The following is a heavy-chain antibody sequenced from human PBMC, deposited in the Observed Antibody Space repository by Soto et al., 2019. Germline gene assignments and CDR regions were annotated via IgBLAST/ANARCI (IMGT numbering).Heavy chain of an antibody. CDR3: ARREDTAMVDY. J-gene: IGHJ4*02. Sequence: GGSLRLSCVASGFTFSSYGMHWVRQAPGKGLEWVAVIWYDGSNKYYADSVKGRFTISRDNSKNTLYLQMNSLRAEDTAVYYCARREDTAMVDYWGQGTLVTVSS. CDR2: IWYDGSNK. V-gene: IGHV3-33*01. CDR1: GFTFSSYG. D-gene: IGHD5-18*01.